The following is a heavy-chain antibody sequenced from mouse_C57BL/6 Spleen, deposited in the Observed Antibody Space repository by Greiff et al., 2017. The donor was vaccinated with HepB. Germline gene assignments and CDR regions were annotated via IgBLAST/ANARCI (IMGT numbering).Heavy chain of an antibody. CDR3: GRRETVGYAMDY. Sequence: QVQLQQSGAELVKPGASVKISCKASGYAFSSYWMNWVKQRPGKGLEWIGQIYPGDGDTNYNGKFKGKATLTADKSSSTAYMQLSSLTSEDSAVYFCGRRETVGYAMDYWGQGTSVTVSS. CDR2: IYPGDGDT. J-gene: IGHJ4*01. V-gene: IGHV1-80*01. D-gene: IGHD1-1*01. CDR1: GYAFSSYW.